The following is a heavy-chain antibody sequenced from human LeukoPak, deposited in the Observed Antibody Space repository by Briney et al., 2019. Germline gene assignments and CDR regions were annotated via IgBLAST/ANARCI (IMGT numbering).Heavy chain of an antibody. D-gene: IGHD2-2*01. Sequence: GASVRVSCKASGYTFTSYGISWVRQAPGQGLEWMGWITGYNGNTNYAQKLQGRVTMTTDTSTSTAYMELRSLRSDDTAVYYCARIGRDIVVVPAAIERDAFDIWGQGTMVTVSS. CDR1: GYTFTSYG. CDR2: ITGYNGNT. CDR3: ARIGRDIVVVPAAIERDAFDI. J-gene: IGHJ3*02. V-gene: IGHV1-18*01.